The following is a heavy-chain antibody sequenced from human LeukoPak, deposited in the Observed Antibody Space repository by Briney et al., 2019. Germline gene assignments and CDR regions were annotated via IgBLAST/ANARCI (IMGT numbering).Heavy chain of an antibody. D-gene: IGHD5-12*01. CDR3: ARDHRYAFDN. J-gene: IGHJ4*01. Sequence: PGGSLRLSCAASGFNFIDYSMNWVRQAPGKGLEWISYIGISSGNTMYADSVKGRFTISRDKARNSLYLQMNSLRVEDTAVYYCARDHRYAFDNWGHGTLVTVSS. CDR1: GFNFIDYS. V-gene: IGHV3-48*01. CDR2: IGISSGNT.